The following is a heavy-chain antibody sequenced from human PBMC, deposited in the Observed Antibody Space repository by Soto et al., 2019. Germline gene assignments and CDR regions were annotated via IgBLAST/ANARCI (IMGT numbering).Heavy chain of an antibody. J-gene: IGHJ3*02. CDR2: IYYSGST. CDR3: ARSSGGYAFDI. D-gene: IGHD6-19*01. V-gene: IGHV4-30-4*08. Sequence: SETLSLTCSVSGGSISSGAYYWTWTRQHPGKGLEWIGYIYYSGSTYYNPSLKSRVTISVDTSKNQFSLKLSSVTAADTAVYYCARSSGGYAFDIWGQGTMVTVSS. CDR1: GGSISSGAYY.